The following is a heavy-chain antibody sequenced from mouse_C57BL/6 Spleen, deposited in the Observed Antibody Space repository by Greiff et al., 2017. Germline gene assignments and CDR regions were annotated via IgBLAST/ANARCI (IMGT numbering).Heavy chain of an antibody. CDR1: GYTFTDYY. CDR2: INPNNGGT. V-gene: IGHV1-26*01. Sequence: VQLQQSGPELVKPGASVKISCKASGYTFTDYYMNWVKQSHGKSLEWIGDINPNNGGTRYNQKFKGKATLTVDKSSSTAYLELRSLTAEDSAVYFCARNDYFPFFDYWGQGTTLTVSS. CDR3: ARNDYFPFFDY. D-gene: IGHD2-4*01. J-gene: IGHJ2*01.